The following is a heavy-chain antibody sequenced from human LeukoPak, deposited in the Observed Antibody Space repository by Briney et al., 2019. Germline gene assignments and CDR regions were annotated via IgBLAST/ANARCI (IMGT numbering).Heavy chain of an antibody. D-gene: IGHD6-13*01. J-gene: IGHJ5*02. CDR3: ARDKDLPHPPGIGAGPRLTWFDP. CDR2: VYRTGNT. V-gene: IGHV4-38-2*02. Sequence: SDTLSLTCTVSGDSISSGFFWGWIRQSPDKGLEWIGSVYRTGNTYYEASLKSRVTISVDTSRNQFSLELRSVTAADTAIYYCARDKDLPHPPGIGAGPRLTWFDPWGQGTRVTVSS. CDR1: GDSISSGFF.